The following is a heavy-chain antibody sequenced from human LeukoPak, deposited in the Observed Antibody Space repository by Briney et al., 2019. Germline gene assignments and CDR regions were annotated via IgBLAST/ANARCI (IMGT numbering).Heavy chain of an antibody. CDR2: MNPNSGNT. V-gene: IGHV1-8*01. CDR3: ASPWGSSSWYRADPPPFDY. D-gene: IGHD6-13*01. CDR1: GYTFTNYD. J-gene: IGHJ4*02. Sequence: ASVKVSCKASGYTFTNYDINWVRLATGQGLEWMGWMNPNSGNTGYAQKFQGRVTMTRNTSVSTAYMDLSSLRSEDTAVYYCASPWGSSSWYRADPPPFDYWGQGTLVTVSS.